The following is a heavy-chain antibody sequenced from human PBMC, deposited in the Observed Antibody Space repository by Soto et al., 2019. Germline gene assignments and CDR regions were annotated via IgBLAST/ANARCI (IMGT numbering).Heavy chain of an antibody. Sequence: GGSLRLSCAAPGFTFSSYWMSWVRQAPGKGLEWVANIKQDGSEKYYVDSVKGRFTISRDNAKNSLYLQMNSLRDEDTAVYYCERKDEHSSSWYRAFDIWGQGTMVTVSS. CDR3: ERKDEHSSSWYRAFDI. CDR2: IKQDGSEK. CDR1: GFTFSSYW. J-gene: IGHJ3*02. V-gene: IGHV3-7*01. D-gene: IGHD6-13*01.